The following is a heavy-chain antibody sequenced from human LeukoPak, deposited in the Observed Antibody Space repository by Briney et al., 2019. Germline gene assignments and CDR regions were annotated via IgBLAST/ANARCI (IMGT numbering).Heavy chain of an antibody. V-gene: IGHV4-4*07. J-gene: IGHJ4*02. D-gene: IGHD6-13*01. Sequence: SETLSLTCTVSGGSISSYYWSWIRQPAGKGLEWIGRIYTSGSTYYNPSLKSRVTISVDRSKNQFSLKLSSVTAADTAVYYCARDGAAAGLDYWGQGTLVTVSS. CDR1: GGSISSYY. CDR3: ARDGAAAGLDY. CDR2: IYTSGST.